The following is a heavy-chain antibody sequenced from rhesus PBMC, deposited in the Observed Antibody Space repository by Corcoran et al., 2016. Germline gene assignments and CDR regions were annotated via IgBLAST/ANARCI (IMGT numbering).Heavy chain of an antibody. CDR3: ARRSGSYYYFDY. CDR2: IDGGSGST. V-gene: IGHV4-147*01. D-gene: IGHD3-16*01. CDR1: GGSISSNY. J-gene: IGHJ4*01. Sequence: QVQLQESGPGLVQPSETLSLTCAVSGGSISSNYWSRFRQSPGKGLAWIGYIDGGSGSTSYNPSLKRRVTISTDTSKNQFSLKLSSVTAADTAVYYCARRSGSYYYFDYWGQGVLVTVSS.